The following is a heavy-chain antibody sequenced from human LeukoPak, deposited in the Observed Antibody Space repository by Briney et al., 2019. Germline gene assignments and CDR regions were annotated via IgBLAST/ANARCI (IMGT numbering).Heavy chain of an antibody. D-gene: IGHD5-18*01. CDR1: GGSISTYY. J-gene: IGHJ3*02. CDR3: ARAGYSYGYDALDI. V-gene: IGHV4-4*07. CDR2: IYTSGST. Sequence: PSETLSLTCTVSGGSISTYYLSWIRQPAGKGLEWIGRIYTSGSTNYNPSLKSRVTMSVDTSKNQFSLKLSSVTAADTAVYYCARAGYSYGYDALDIWGQGTMVTVSS.